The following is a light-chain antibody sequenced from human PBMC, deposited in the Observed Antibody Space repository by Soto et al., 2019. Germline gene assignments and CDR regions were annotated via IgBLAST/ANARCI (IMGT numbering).Light chain of an antibody. J-gene: IGKJ4*01. CDR2: AAS. CDR3: QKYTNVPA. Sequence: DIQMTQSPSSLSASVGDRVTITCRASQSISNYLAWYQQIPGKVPKLLISAASTLQSGVPCRFSGSGSGTDFTLTISSLQSEDVATYYCQKYTNVPAFGGGTKVEIK. CDR1: QSISNY. V-gene: IGKV1-27*01.